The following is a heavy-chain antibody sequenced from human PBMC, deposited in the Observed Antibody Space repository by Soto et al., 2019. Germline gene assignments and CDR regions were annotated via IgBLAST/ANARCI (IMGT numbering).Heavy chain of an antibody. CDR3: ARHGFGSLHGLVDV. J-gene: IGHJ6*02. CDR2: IKYNGDS. Sequence: QVQLQESGPGLVKPSETLSLACTVSGGSIPNYYCSWFRQPPGKGLEWIGYIKYNGDSAYNLSLKXXVPXSVDTSKTQFSLMLESVTATDTAVYYCARHGFGSLHGLVDVWGQGTTVIVSS. V-gene: IGHV4-59*08. CDR1: GGSIPNYY. D-gene: IGHD3-10*01.